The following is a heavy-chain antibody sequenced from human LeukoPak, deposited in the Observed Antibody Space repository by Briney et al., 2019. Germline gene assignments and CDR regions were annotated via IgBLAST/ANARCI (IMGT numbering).Heavy chain of an antibody. D-gene: IGHD5-18*01. CDR3: AKGIRLWFAFYFDY. V-gene: IGHV3-23*01. J-gene: IGHJ4*02. Sequence: GGSLRLSCAASGFTLGNYAMSWVRQAPGKGLEWVSAISGNGYNTYYADSVKGRFTISSESSRNTLYLQMHSLRAEDTAVYYCAKGIRLWFAFYFDYWGQGTLVTVSS. CDR2: ISGNGYNT. CDR1: GFTLGNYA.